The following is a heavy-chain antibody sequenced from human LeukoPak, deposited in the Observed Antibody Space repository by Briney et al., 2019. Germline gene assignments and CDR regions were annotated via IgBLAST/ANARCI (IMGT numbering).Heavy chain of an antibody. CDR1: GYSISSGYY. D-gene: IGHD6-19*01. Sequence: SETLSLTCAVSGYSISSGYYWGWIRQPPGKGLEWIGSIYHSGSTYYNPSLKSRVTISVDTSKNQFSLKLSSVTVADTAVYYRARRHFLWVAVAGEFDYWGQGTLVTVSS. V-gene: IGHV4-38-2*01. CDR3: ARRHFLWVAVAGEFDY. CDR2: IYHSGST. J-gene: IGHJ4*02.